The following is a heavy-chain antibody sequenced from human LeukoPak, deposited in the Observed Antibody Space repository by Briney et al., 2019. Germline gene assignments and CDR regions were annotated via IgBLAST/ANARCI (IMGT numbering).Heavy chain of an antibody. CDR2: IYYSGST. J-gene: IGHJ5*02. D-gene: IGHD6-13*01. CDR3: ARVRGSSWYREGPFDP. Sequence: PSETLSLTCTVSGGSISSSSYYWGWIRQPPGKGLEWTASIYYSGSTYYNPSLKSRVTISVDTSKNQFSLKLSSVTAADTAVYYCARVRGSSWYREGPFDPWGQGTLVTVSS. CDR1: GGSISSSSYY. V-gene: IGHV4-39*07.